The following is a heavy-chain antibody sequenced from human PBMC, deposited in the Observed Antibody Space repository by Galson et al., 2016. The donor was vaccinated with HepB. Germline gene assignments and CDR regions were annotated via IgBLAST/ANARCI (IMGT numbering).Heavy chain of an antibody. CDR2: IYQDGSEK. CDR3: ARNHGGWSPYYFDY. CDR1: RFTLSCFY. V-gene: IGHV3-7*03. J-gene: IGHJ4*02. D-gene: IGHD6-19*01. Sequence: SLRLSCAASRFTLSCFYMSWVRQAPGKGLEWVANIYQDGSEKSYVDSVKGRFTISRDNAKNSLYLQMHSLRAEDTAVYYCARNHGGWSPYYFDYWGQGTLVTVSS.